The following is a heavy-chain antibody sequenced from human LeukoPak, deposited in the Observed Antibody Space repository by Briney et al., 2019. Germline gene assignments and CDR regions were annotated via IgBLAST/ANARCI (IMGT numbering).Heavy chain of an antibody. CDR3: ARGHSSSWSAEYFQH. Sequence: ASVKVSCKASGYTFTGYYMHWVRQAPGQGLEWMGIINPSGGSTSYAQKFQGRVTMTRDMSTSTVYMELSSLRSEDTAVYYCARGHSSSWSAEYFQHWGQGTLVTVSS. V-gene: IGHV1-46*01. CDR2: INPSGGST. J-gene: IGHJ1*01. CDR1: GYTFTGYY. D-gene: IGHD6-13*01.